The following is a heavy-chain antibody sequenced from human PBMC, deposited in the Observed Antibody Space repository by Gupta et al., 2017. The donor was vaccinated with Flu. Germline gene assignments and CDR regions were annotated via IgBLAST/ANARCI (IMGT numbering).Heavy chain of an antibody. J-gene: IGHJ4*02. CDR1: GFTFSDYA. Sequence: EVQLLESGGGLVQPGGSLRLPCAASGFTFSDYAINWVRQAPGKGLEWVSNINHNGQRTHYADSVKGRFTISRDDSKSTLYLQMNNLGVEDTAVYYSASRGWNRISSFDSWGQGTLVTVSS. CDR2: INHNGQRT. D-gene: IGHD6-19*01. V-gene: IGHV3-23*01. CDR3: ASRGWNRISSFDS.